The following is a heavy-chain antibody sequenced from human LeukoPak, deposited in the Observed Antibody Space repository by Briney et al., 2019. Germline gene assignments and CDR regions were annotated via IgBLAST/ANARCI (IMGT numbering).Heavy chain of an antibody. V-gene: IGHV3-21*01. J-gene: IGHJ4*02. D-gene: IGHD3-10*01. CDR3: ARVPHAMVRGVIITEFYFDY. CDR2: ISSSSSNYI. CDR1: GLTFSSYS. Sequence: PGGSLRLSCAASGLTFSSYSMNWVRQAPGKGLEWVSSISSSSSNYIYYADSVKGRFTISRDNAKNSPYLQMNSLRAEDTAVYYCARVPHAMVRGVIITEFYFDYWGQGTLVTVSS.